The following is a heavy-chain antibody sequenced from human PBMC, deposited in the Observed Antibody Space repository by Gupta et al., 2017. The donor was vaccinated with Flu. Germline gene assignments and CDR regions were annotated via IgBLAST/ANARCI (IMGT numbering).Heavy chain of an antibody. CDR2: IWYDGSNK. V-gene: IGHV3-33*01. Sequence: QVQLVESGGGVVQPGRSLRLSCAASGFPFSSYGMPWVRPAPGKGLEWVAVIWYDGSNKYYADSVKGRFTISRDNSKNTLYLQMNSLRAEDTAVYYCARSEYYYDSSGYHLDYWGQGTLVTVSS. J-gene: IGHJ4*02. CDR1: GFPFSSYG. D-gene: IGHD3-22*01. CDR3: ARSEYYYDSSGYHLDY.